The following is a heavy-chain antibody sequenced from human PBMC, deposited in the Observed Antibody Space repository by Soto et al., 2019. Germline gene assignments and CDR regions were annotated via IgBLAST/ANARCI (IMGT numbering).Heavy chain of an antibody. Sequence: SVKVSCKASGGTFSSYSISWVRQAPGQGLEWMGGIIPIFGTANYAQKFQGRVTITADESTSTAYMELSSLRSEDTAVYYCAIEYRTSPPYSPIGSWGQGTLVTASS. CDR2: IIPIFGTA. D-gene: IGHD2-21*01. V-gene: IGHV1-69*13. J-gene: IGHJ5*01. CDR3: AIEYRTSPPYSPIGS. CDR1: GGTFSSYS.